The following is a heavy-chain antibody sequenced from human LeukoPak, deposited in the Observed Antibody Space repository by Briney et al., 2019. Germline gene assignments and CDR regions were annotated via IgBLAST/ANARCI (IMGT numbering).Heavy chain of an antibody. J-gene: IGHJ3*02. CDR3: ARGLAHDYGDYVGAFDI. CDR2: IIPILGIA. CDR1: GGTFSSYA. V-gene: IGHV1-69*04. Sequence: ASVKVSCKASGGTFSSYAISWVRQAPGQGLEWMGRIIPILGIANYAQKFQGRVTITADKSTSTAYMELSSLRSEDTAVYYCARGLAHDYGDYVGAFDIWGQGTMVTVSS. D-gene: IGHD4-17*01.